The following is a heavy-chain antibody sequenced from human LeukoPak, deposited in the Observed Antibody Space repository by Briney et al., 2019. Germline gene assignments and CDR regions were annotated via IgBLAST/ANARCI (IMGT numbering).Heavy chain of an antibody. CDR3: ARDPLFPYYYGSGSYTFDAFDI. D-gene: IGHD3-10*01. Sequence: KPSETLSLTCTVSGGSISSYYWSWIRQPAQKGLEWIGRIYTSGSTNYNPSLKSRVTMSVDTSKNQFSLKLSSVTDADTAVYYCARDPLFPYYYGSGSYTFDAFDIWGQGIMVTVSS. V-gene: IGHV4-4*07. CDR2: IYTSGST. J-gene: IGHJ3*02. CDR1: GGSISSYY.